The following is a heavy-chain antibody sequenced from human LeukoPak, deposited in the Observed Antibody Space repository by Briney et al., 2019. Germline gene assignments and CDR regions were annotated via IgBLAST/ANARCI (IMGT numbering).Heavy chain of an antibody. CDR2: IWYDGSSK. V-gene: IGHV3-33*01. Sequence: PGGSLRLSCAASGFIFNSYGMHWVRQAPGKGLEWVALIWYDGSSKYYTDSVKGRFTISRDNSKNTLYLEMNSLRAEDTAIYYCAREGPRGNPQFDYWGQGTLVTVSS. CDR1: GFIFNSYG. CDR3: AREGPRGNPQFDY. D-gene: IGHD2/OR15-2a*01. J-gene: IGHJ4*02.